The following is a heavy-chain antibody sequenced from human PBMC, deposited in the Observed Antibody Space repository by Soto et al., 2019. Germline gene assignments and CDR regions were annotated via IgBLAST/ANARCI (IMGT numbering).Heavy chain of an antibody. Sequence: GESLKISCKGSGYSFTSYWIGWVRQMPGKGLEWMGIIYPGDSDTRYSPSFQGQVTISADKSISTAYLQWSSLKASDTAMYYCPTLLTAVSSTSFNRFDYWGQGTLVTVSS. J-gene: IGHJ4*02. CDR1: GYSFTSYW. CDR3: PTLLTAVSSTSFNRFDY. D-gene: IGHD6-13*01. V-gene: IGHV5-51*01. CDR2: IYPGDSDT.